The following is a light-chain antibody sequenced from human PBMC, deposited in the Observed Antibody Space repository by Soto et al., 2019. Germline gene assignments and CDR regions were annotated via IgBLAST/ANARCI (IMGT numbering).Light chain of an antibody. CDR1: QNISNY. CDR2: DAS. CDR3: QQYENLAT. J-gene: IGKJ5*01. Sequence: DIQMTQPPSYLSASIGNRVTITCSKQQNISNYVNWYQQKPGRAPKLLIYDASNMAAGIPSRFRGSGSGTDFTFTISRLQPEDIATYYCQQYENLATFGQGTRLE. V-gene: IGKV1-33*01.